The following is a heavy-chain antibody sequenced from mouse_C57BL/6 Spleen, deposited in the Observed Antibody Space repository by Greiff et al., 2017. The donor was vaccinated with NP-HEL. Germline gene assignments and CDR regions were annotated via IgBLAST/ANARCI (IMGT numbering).Heavy chain of an antibody. V-gene: IGHV1-55*01. CDR2: IYPGSGST. D-gene: IGHD3-2*02. J-gene: IGHJ2*01. CDR3: ARARRDSSGFDY. Sequence: QVQLKQPGAELVKPGASVKMSCKASGYTFTSYWITWVKQRPGQGLEWIGDIYPGSGSTNYNEKFKSKATLTVDTSSSTAYMQLSSLTSEDSAVYYCARARRDSSGFDYWGQGTTLTVSS. CDR1: GYTFTSYW.